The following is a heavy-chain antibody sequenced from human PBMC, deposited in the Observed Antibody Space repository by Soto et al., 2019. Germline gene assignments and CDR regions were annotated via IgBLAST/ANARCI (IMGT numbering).Heavy chain of an antibody. CDR2: VSGGDGST. J-gene: IGHJ2*01. V-gene: IGHV3-23*01. D-gene: IGHD5-12*01. CDR1: GFTFSTYT. CDR3: TKQGYYWYFDI. Sequence: EGQLLESGGGLVQPGGSLRLSCAASGFTFSTYTMHWVSQAPGKGLEWVSGVSGGDGSTYYADSLKGRFSISRDNAKNTVDLQINSLTAEDTAVYYCTKQGYYWYFDIWGRGTLVTGSS.